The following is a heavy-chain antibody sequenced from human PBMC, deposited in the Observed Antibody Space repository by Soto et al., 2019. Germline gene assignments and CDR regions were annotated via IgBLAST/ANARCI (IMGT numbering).Heavy chain of an antibody. CDR3: ARYCISTSCYAGGYYYYGMDV. CDR1: GYTFTSYD. J-gene: IGHJ6*02. Sequence: GASVKVSCKASGYTFTSYDINWVRQATGQGFEYLGWMNPNSGNTGYVKKFQGRVTMTRDTSMSTAYMELSSLRSEDTAVYYCARYCISTSCYAGGYYYYGMDVWG. CDR2: MNPNSGNT. D-gene: IGHD2-2*01. V-gene: IGHV1-8*01.